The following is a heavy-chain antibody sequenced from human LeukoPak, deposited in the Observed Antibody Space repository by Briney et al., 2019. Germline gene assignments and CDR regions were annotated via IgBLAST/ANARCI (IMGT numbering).Heavy chain of an antibody. V-gene: IGHV1-18*01. D-gene: IGHD3-9*01. J-gene: IGHJ4*02. Sequence: ASVKVSCKASGYTLTSYGISWVRQAPGQGLEWMGWINTYNGNTKYAQKFQGRVTMTTDTSTSTAYMELRSLRSDDTAVYYCARDGRYFDWLTYWGQGTLVTVSS. CDR3: ARDGRYFDWLTY. CDR2: INTYNGNT. CDR1: GYTLTSYG.